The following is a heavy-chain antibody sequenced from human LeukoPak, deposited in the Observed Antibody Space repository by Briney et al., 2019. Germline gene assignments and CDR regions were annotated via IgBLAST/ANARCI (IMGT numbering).Heavy chain of an antibody. CDR2: IYYSGST. CDR1: GGSISSFC. V-gene: IGHV4-59*08. D-gene: IGHD4-17*01. CDR3: ASLYGDYPY. J-gene: IGHJ4*02. Sequence: PSETLSLTCTVSGGSISSFCWSWIRQPPGKGLEWIGYIYYSGSTNYNPSLKSRVTISVDTSKNQFSLKLSSVTAADTAVYYCASLYGDYPYWGQGTLVTVSS.